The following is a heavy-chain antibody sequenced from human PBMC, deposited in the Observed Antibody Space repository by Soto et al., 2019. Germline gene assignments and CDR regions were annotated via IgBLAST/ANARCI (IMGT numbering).Heavy chain of an antibody. J-gene: IGHJ6*02. CDR2: IIPLFGRP. CDR3: ARVTNVDTAMVPNYYGMDV. Sequence: ASVKVSCKASGGTFGSYVFNWVRQAPGQGLEWMGGIIPLFGRPNYAQKFQGRVTITADKPTSTAYMELSSLRSEDTAVYYCARVTNVDTAMVPNYYGMDVWGQGTTVTVSS. CDR1: GGTFGSYV. D-gene: IGHD5-18*01. V-gene: IGHV1-69*06.